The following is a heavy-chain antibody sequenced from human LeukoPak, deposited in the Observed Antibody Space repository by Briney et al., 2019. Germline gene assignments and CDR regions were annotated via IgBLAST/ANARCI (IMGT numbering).Heavy chain of an antibody. J-gene: IGHJ2*01. D-gene: IGHD2-2*02. CDR2: IYYSGST. CDR1: GGSFSGYY. Sequence: SETLSLTCAVYGGSFSGYYWSWIRQPPGKGLEWIGSIYYSGSTYYNPSLKSRVTISVDTSKNQFSLKLSSVTAADTAVYYCARPYAEGYCSSTSCYSGPWYFDLWGRGTLVTVSS. CDR3: ARPYAEGYCSSTSCYSGPWYFDL. V-gene: IGHV4-34*01.